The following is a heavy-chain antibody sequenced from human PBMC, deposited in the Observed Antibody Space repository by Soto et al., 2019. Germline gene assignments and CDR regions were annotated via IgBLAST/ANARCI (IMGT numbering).Heavy chain of an antibody. D-gene: IGHD3-22*01. CDR1: GFTFSGYA. V-gene: IGHV3-7*01. CDR2: IKQDGSEK. J-gene: IGHJ4*02. Sequence: PGGSLRLSCAASGFTFSGYAMSWVRQAPGKGLEWVANIKQDGSEKYYVDSVKGRFTISRDNAKNSLYLQMNSLRAEDTAVYYCATMGSGYYYDYWGQGTLVTVSS. CDR3: ATMGSGYYYDY.